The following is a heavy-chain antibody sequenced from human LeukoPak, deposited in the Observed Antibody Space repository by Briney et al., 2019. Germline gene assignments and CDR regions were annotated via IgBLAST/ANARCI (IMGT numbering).Heavy chain of an antibody. CDR1: GFTFSSYG. CDR2: IRGSGGST. Sequence: GGSLRLSCAASGFTFSSYGMSWVRQAPGKGLEWVASIRGSGGSTYYADSVKGRFTISRDNFKNTLSLQMNSLRAEDTAVNYCAKDADSNNWYNWFDTWGQGTLFTVSS. J-gene: IGHJ5*02. V-gene: IGHV3-23*01. D-gene: IGHD1-20*01. CDR3: AKDADSNNWYNWFDT.